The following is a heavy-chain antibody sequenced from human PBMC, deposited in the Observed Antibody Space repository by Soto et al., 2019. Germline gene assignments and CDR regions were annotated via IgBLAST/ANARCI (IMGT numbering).Heavy chain of an antibody. CDR2: ISAYNGNT. CDR1: GYSFATSG. J-gene: IGHJ4*02. Sequence: QVKLVQSGTEVKKPGASMKVSCKASGYSFATSGISWVRQAPGQGLEWMGWISAYNGNTNYAQQLQDRIIMTTDTSTGTACLALRSLRSEDTAGYYCASGGQYYDSSGYADWGQGTRVTVAS. D-gene: IGHD3-22*01. CDR3: ASGGQYYDSSGYAD. V-gene: IGHV1-18*01.